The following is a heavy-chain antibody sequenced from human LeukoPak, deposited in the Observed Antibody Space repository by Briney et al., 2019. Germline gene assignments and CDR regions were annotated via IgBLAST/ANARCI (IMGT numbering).Heavy chain of an antibody. CDR2: IRSKAYGGTT. V-gene: IGHV3-49*04. CDR1: AFTFTNYD. Sequence: GGSLRLSCAASAFTFTNYDMSWVRQAPGKGLEWVGFIRSKAYGGTTEYAAPVKGRFTISRDDSKSIAYLQMNSLKTEDTAVYYCTRGGYYDASGEYYFEYWGQGTLVTVSS. J-gene: IGHJ4*02. D-gene: IGHD3-22*01. CDR3: TRGGYYDASGEYYFEY.